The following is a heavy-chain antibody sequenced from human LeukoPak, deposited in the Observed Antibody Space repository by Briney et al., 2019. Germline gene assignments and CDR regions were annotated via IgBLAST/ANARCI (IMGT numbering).Heavy chain of an antibody. V-gene: IGHV3-66*01. CDR3: ARSPPYYYDSSGHPQAFDI. CDR2: IYSGGST. CDR1: GFTVSSNY. D-gene: IGHD3-22*01. Sequence: QPGGSLRLSCAASGFTVSSNYMSWVRQAPGKGLEWVSVIYSGGSTYYADSVKGRFTISRDNSKNTLYLQMNSLRAEDTAVYYCARSPPYYYDSSGHPQAFDIWGQGTMVTVSS. J-gene: IGHJ3*02.